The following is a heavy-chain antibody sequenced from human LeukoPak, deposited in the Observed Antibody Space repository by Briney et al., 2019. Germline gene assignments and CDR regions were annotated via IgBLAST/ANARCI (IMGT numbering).Heavy chain of an antibody. D-gene: IGHD4-17*01. V-gene: IGHV1-2*02. Sequence: ASVKVSCKASGYTFTGYYMYWVRQAPGQGLEWMGWINPNSGGTNYAQKFQGRVTMTRDTSISTAYMELSRLRSDDTAVYYCARGSSLIDYGVFDPWGQGTLVTVSS. CDR3: ARGSSLIDYGVFDP. CDR2: INPNSGGT. CDR1: GYTFTGYY. J-gene: IGHJ5*02.